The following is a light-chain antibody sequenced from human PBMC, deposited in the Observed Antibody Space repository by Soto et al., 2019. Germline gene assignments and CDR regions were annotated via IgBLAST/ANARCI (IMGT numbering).Light chain of an antibody. V-gene: IGKV1-5*03. CDR1: QTISIW. Sequence: DIQMTQSPSTLSGSVGDRVTSTCRASQTISIWLAWYQQKPGKAPKLLIYKASTLKSGVPSRFSGSGSGTEFTLTISSLHTDDFATYYCQHYNIYSEAFGQGTKV. J-gene: IGKJ1*01. CDR3: QHYNIYSEA. CDR2: KAS.